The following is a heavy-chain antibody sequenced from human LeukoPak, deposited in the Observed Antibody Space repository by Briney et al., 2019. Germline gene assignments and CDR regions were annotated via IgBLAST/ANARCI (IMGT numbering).Heavy chain of an antibody. CDR3: ARDCYESGKYSSSQDY. V-gene: IGHV1-2*02. J-gene: IGHJ4*02. D-gene: IGHD6-6*01. CDR1: GYTFTGYY. CDR2: INPNSGGT. Sequence: GASVKVSGKASGYTFTGYYMHWVRQAPGQGLEWMGWINPNSGGTNYAQKFQGRVTMTRDTSISTAYMELSRLRSDDTAVYYCARDCYESGKYSSSQDYWGQGTLVTVSS.